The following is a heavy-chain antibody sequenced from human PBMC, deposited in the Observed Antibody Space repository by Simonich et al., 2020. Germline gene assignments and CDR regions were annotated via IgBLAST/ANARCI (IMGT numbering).Heavy chain of an antibody. CDR2: SNSDGSST. Sequence: EVQLVASGGGLVQPWGSLRLSCAGSGFTFRGYWMHWGRQAPGKGRVWGSRSNSDGSSTSYADSVKGRFTISRDNAKNTLYLQMNSLRAEDTAVYYCARNRLDYWGQGTLVTVSS. CDR3: ARNRLDY. CDR1: GFTFRGYW. V-gene: IGHV3-74*01. J-gene: IGHJ4*02.